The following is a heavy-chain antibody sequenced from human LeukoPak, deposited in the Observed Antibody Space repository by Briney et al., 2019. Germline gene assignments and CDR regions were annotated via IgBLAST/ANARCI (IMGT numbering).Heavy chain of an antibody. V-gene: IGHV3-74*01. CDR2: IKSDGST. Sequence: GGSLRLSCAASGFTFSSYWMHWVRQAPGKGLVWVSRIKSDGSTNYADSVKGRFTISRDNAKNTLSLQMNSLRAEDTGVYYCAKGEEYYYDSSGYRDYFDYWGQGTLVTVSS. CDR1: GFTFSSYW. D-gene: IGHD3-22*01. J-gene: IGHJ4*02. CDR3: AKGEEYYYDSSGYRDYFDY.